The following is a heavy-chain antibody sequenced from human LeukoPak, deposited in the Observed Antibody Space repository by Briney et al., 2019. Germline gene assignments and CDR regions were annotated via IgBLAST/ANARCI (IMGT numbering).Heavy chain of an antibody. D-gene: IGHD2-2*01. CDR1: GFTFSSYS. Sequence: GGSLRLSCAASGFTFSSYSMNWVRQAPGKGLEWVSYISSSSSTIYYADSVKGRFTISRDNAKNSLYLQMNSLRAEDMALYYCAKAPALTGAFDIWGQGTMVTVSS. V-gene: IGHV3-48*04. CDR3: AKAPALTGAFDI. J-gene: IGHJ3*02. CDR2: ISSSSSTI.